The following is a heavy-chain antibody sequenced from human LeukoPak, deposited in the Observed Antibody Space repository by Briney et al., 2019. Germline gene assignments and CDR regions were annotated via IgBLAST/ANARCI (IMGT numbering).Heavy chain of an antibody. CDR1: GFTFSSYE. D-gene: IGHD2-15*01. J-gene: IGHJ4*02. CDR2: ISSSGSTI. V-gene: IGHV3-48*03. CDR3: ARGSVAATFDY. Sequence: PGGSLRLSCAASGFTFSSYEMNWVRQAPGKGLEWVSYISSSGSTIYYADSVKGRFTISRDNAKNSLYLRMNSLRAEDTAVYYCARGSVAATFDYWGQGTLVTVSS.